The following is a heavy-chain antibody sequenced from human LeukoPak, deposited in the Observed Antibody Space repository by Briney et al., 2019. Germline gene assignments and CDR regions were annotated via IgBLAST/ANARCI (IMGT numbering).Heavy chain of an antibody. CDR2: IYHSGST. D-gene: IGHD2-2*01. V-gene: IGHV4-34*01. J-gene: IGHJ4*02. Sequence: SETLSLTCAVYGGSFSGYYWSWIRQPPGKGLEWIGSIYHSGSTYYNPSLKSRVTISVDTSKNQFSLKLSSVTAADTAVYYCARKIVVVPAAMGYYFDYWGQGTLVTVSS. CDR1: GGSFSGYY. CDR3: ARKIVVVPAAMGYYFDY.